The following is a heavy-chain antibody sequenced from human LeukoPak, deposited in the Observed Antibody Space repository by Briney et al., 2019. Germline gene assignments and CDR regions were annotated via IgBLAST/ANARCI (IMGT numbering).Heavy chain of an antibody. J-gene: IGHJ4*02. CDR3: ARDAWNYYDSSGYYYEETSYFDY. D-gene: IGHD3-22*01. V-gene: IGHV1-2*02. CDR1: GYTFTGYY. Sequence: ASVKVSCKASGYTFTGYYMHWVRQAPGQGLEWMGWINPNSGGTNYAQKFQGRVTMTRDTSISTAYMELSRLRSDDTAVYYCARDAWNYYDSSGYYYEETSYFDYWGQGTLVTVSS. CDR2: INPNSGGT.